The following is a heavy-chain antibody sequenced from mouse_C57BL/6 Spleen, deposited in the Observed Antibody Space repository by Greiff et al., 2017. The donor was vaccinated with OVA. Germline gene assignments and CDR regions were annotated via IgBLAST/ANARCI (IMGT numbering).Heavy chain of an antibody. D-gene: IGHD1-1*01. J-gene: IGHJ2*01. CDR2: IYPGDGDT. V-gene: IGHV1-82*01. CDR3: ASYYGSSWDY. Sequence: QVQLKESGPELVKPGASVKISCKASGYAFSSSWMNWVKQRPGKGLEWIGRIYPGDGDTNYNGKFKGKATLTADKSSSTAYMQLSSLTSEDSAVYFCASYYGSSWDYWGQGTTLTVSS. CDR1: GYAFSSSW.